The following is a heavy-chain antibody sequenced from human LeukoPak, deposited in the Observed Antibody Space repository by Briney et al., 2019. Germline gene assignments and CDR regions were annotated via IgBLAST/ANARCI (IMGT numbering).Heavy chain of an antibody. J-gene: IGHJ5*02. CDR3: ARDRSSSWFGIIREQNWFDP. CDR2: ISGSGGST. Sequence: PGGSLRLSCAASGFTFSSYAMSWVRQAPGKELEWVSAISGSGGSTYYADSVKGRFTISRDNSKNTLYLQMNSLRAEDTAVYYCARDRSSSWFGIIREQNWFDPWGQGTLVTVSS. D-gene: IGHD6-13*01. V-gene: IGHV3-23*01. CDR1: GFTFSSYA.